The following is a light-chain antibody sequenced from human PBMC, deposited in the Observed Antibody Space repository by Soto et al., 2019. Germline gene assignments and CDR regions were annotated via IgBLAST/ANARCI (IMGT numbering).Light chain of an antibody. CDR1: SRDVGFFNY. CDR3: SSFVDGSSYV. J-gene: IGLJ1*01. Sequence: QSVRTQPPSASGSPGQAVTISCTGTSRDVGFFNYVSWYQHHPGKVPRFLIYEVDKRPSGVPDRFSGSKPGNTAYLTISGLQVEDEADYFCSSFVDGSSYVFGTGTKSPS. V-gene: IGLV2-8*01. CDR2: EVD.